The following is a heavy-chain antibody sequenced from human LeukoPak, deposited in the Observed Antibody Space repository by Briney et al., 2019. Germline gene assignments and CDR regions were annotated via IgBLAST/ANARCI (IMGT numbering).Heavy chain of an antibody. CDR2: INPNSGGT. CDR1: GYTFTGYY. Sequence: ASVKVSCKASGYTFTGYYMHWVRQAPGQGLEWMGWINPNSGGTNYAQKFQGRVTMTRDTSISTAYMELSRLRSDGTAVYYCARASAYGDYFDYWGQGTLVTVSS. D-gene: IGHD4-17*01. V-gene: IGHV1-2*02. J-gene: IGHJ4*02. CDR3: ARASAYGDYFDY.